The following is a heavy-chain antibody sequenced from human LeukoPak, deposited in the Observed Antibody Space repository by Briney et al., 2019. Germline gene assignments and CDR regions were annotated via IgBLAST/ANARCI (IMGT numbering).Heavy chain of an antibody. J-gene: IGHJ5*02. V-gene: IGHV1-46*01. CDR1: GYTFTSYY. D-gene: IGHD4-17*01. CDR3: ARGGNDYGDTPRFDP. CDR2: INPSGGST. Sequence: ASVKVSCKASGYTFTSYYIHWVRQAPGQGLEWMGIINPSGGSTSYAQKFQGRVTMTRDTSTSTVYMELSSLRSEDTAVYYCARGGNDYGDTPRFDPWGQGTLVTVSS.